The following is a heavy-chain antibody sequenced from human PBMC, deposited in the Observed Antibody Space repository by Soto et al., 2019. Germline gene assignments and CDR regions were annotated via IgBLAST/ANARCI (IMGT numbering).Heavy chain of an antibody. CDR1: GFTFSSYW. Sequence: PGGSLRLSCAASGFTFSSYWMHWVRQAPGKGLVWVSRINSDGSSTSYADSVKGRFTISRDNAKNTLYLQMNSLRAEDTAVYYCARDLVASRRKYQLLENWFDPWGQGTLVTVSS. CDR2: INSDGSST. CDR3: ARDLVASRRKYQLLENWFDP. D-gene: IGHD2-2*01. V-gene: IGHV3-74*01. J-gene: IGHJ5*02.